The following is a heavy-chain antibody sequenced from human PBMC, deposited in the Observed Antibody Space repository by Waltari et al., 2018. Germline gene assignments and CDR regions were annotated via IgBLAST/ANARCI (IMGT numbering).Heavy chain of an antibody. Sequence: EGQLVESGGGLVQPGGSLRLSCVASGFTFSSNWISWVRQAPGKGLEWVANITQDGGEKYYADSVRGRFTISRDNAKNSLYLQMISLRAEYTAVYYCARDSVGLDYWGQGTLVTVSS. D-gene: IGHD2-15*01. CDR3: ARDSVGLDY. J-gene: IGHJ4*02. V-gene: IGHV3-7*01. CDR2: ITQDGGEK. CDR1: GFTFSSNW.